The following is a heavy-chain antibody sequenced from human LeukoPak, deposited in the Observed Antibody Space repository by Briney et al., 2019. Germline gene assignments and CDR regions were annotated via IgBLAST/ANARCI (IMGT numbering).Heavy chain of an antibody. CDR1: GGSFSGYY. CDR2: IYYSGST. Sequence: SETLSLTCAVYGGSFSGYYWGWIRQPPGKGLEWIGSIYYSGSTYYNPSLKSRVTISVDTSKNQFSLKLSSVTAADTAVYYCAREPLTLGYCTNGVCYRGWFDPWGQGTLVTVSS. D-gene: IGHD2-8*01. J-gene: IGHJ5*02. V-gene: IGHV4-34*01. CDR3: AREPLTLGYCTNGVCYRGWFDP.